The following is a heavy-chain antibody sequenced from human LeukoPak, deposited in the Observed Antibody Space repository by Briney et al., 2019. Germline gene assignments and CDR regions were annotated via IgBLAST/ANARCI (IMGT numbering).Heavy chain of an antibody. Sequence: NPSETLSLTCTVSGGSISSSSYYWGWIRQPPGKGLEWIGSIYYSGSTYYNPSLKSRVTISVDTSKNQFSLKLSSVTAADTAVYYCARSRSSSWYNPFDYWGQGTLVTVSS. CDR3: ARSRSSSWYNPFDY. D-gene: IGHD6-13*01. CDR1: GGSISSSSYY. V-gene: IGHV4-39*07. J-gene: IGHJ4*02. CDR2: IYYSGST.